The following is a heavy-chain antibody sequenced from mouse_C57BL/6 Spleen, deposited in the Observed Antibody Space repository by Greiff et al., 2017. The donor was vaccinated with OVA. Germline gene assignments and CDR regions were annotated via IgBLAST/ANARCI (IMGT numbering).Heavy chain of an antibody. D-gene: IGHD3-3*01. CDR3: TRVGGLWFAY. CDR1: GFTFSSYA. Sequence: EVQRVESGEGLVKPGGSLKLSCAASGFTFSSYAMSWVRQTPEKRLEWVAYISSGGDYIYYADTVKGRFTISRDNARNTLYLQMSSLKSEDTAMYYCTRVGGLWFAYWGQGTLVTVSA. V-gene: IGHV5-9-1*02. CDR2: ISSGGDYI. J-gene: IGHJ3*01.